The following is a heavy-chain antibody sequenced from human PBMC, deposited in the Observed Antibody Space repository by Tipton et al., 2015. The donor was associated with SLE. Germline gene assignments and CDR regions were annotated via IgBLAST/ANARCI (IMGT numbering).Heavy chain of an antibody. V-gene: IGHV4-34*01. CDR2: INHSGST. J-gene: IGHJ4*02. Sequence: TLSLTCAVYGGSFSGYYWSWIRQPPGKGLEWIGEINHSGSTNYNPSLKSRVTISVDTSKNQFSLRLRSATAADTAVYYCAKSVAVRPKFDNWGQGALVTVSS. CDR3: AKSVAVRPKFDN. D-gene: IGHD6-19*01. CDR1: GGSFSGYY.